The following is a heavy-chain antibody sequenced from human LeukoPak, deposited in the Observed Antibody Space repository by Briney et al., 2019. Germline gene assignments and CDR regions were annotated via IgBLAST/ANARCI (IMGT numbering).Heavy chain of an antibody. D-gene: IGHD1-1*01. J-gene: IGHJ4*02. CDR3: ARXNXXXXDY. Sequence: PGGSLRLSCAASGFTFSTYWMSWVRQAPGKGLEWVANIKHDGSEKYYVDSVKGRFTISRDNAKNSLYLQVDSLRAEDTAVYYXARXNXXXXDYWGQGTLXTVSS. CDR2: IKHDGSEK. CDR1: GFTFSTYW. V-gene: IGHV3-7*01.